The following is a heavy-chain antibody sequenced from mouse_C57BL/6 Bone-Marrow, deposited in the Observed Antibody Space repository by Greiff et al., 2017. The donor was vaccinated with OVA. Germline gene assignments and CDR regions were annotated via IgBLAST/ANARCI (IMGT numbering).Heavy chain of an antibody. CDR3: ARGRRYRFAD. V-gene: IGHV1-81*01. J-gene: IGHJ3*01. D-gene: IGHD1-1*01. CDR2: IYPRSGNT. CDR1: GYNFKSSG. Sequence: QVQLKESGAELARPGASVKLSCTASGYNFKSSGISWVKQRTGQGLEWIGEIYPRSGNTYYNEKFKGKATLTADKSSSTAYMELRSLTSEDSAVYFCARGRRYRFADWGQGTLVTVSA.